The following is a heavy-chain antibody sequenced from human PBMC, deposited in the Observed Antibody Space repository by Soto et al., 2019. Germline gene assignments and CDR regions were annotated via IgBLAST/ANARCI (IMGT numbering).Heavy chain of an antibody. CDR1: GFTVSSNY. Sequence: GGSLRLSCAASGFTVSSNYMSWVRQAPGKGLEWVSVIYSGGSTYYADSVKGRFTISRHNSKNTLYLQMNSLRAEDTAVYYCAREKRLHYYYMDVWGKGTTVTVSS. J-gene: IGHJ6*03. CDR3: AREKRLHYYYMDV. V-gene: IGHV3-53*04. D-gene: IGHD6-25*01. CDR2: IYSGGST.